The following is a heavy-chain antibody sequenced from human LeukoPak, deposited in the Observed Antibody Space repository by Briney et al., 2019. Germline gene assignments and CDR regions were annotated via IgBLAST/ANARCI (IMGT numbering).Heavy chain of an antibody. CDR3: ARSHSGSYYGGDDC. J-gene: IGHJ4*02. V-gene: IGHV1-18*01. Sequence: GASVKVSCKASGFTFTNYGFSWVRQAPGQGLEWMGWISAYSGDTNYAQKFQGRVTMTTDTSTSTAYMDLRGLRSDDAAVYYCARSHSGSYYGGDDCWGQGTLVTVSS. D-gene: IGHD1-26*01. CDR1: GFTFTNYG. CDR2: ISAYSGDT.